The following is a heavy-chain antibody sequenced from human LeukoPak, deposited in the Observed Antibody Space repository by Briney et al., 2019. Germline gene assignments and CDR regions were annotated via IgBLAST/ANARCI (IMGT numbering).Heavy chain of an antibody. CDR1: GFTVSSNY. D-gene: IGHD6-6*01. V-gene: IGHV3-66*02. CDR2: IYSGGST. CDR3: ARDSRSSSGGDY. J-gene: IGHJ4*02. Sequence: PGGSLRLSCAASGFTVSSNYMSWVRQAPGKGLEWVSVIYSGGSTYYSDSVKGRFTTSRENSKNTLHLQMNSLRAEDTAVYYCARDSRSSSGGDYWGQGTLVTVSS.